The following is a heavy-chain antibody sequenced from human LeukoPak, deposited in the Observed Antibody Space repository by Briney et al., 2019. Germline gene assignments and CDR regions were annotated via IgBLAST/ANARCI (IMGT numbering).Heavy chain of an antibody. J-gene: IGHJ4*02. Sequence: SVKVSCKASGGTFSSYAISWVRQAPGQGLEWMGGIIPIFGTANYAQKFQGRVTITADESTSTAYMELSSLRSEDTAIYYCATTNDYTRGGYDYWGQGTLVTVSS. CDR1: GGTFSSYA. CDR2: IIPIFGTA. V-gene: IGHV1-69*13. D-gene: IGHD4-11*01. CDR3: ATTNDYTRGGYDY.